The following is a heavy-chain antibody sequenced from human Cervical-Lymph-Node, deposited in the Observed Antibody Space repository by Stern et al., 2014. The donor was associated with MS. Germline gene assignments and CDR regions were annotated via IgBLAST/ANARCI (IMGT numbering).Heavy chain of an antibody. CDR3: ARGAGDNWFDP. Sequence: QVQLVQSGADVKKPGSSVRVSCKASGGISWLRQAPGQGLEWMGGIIPFVGTGTVNYAQNFQGRLTIIADTSTNTTYMELSSLRFDDTAVYYRARGAGDNWFDPWGQGTLVSVSS. J-gene: IGHJ5*02. V-gene: IGHV1-69*06. CDR2: IIPFVGTGTV. CDR1: GG. D-gene: IGHD3-10*01.